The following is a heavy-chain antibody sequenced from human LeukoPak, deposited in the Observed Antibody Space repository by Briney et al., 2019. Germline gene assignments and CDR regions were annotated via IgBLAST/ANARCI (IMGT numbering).Heavy chain of an antibody. D-gene: IGHD6-6*01. CDR2: IYYSGST. CDR1: GGSISSYY. Sequence: SETLSLTCTVSGGSISSYYWSWIRQPPGKGLEWIGYIYYSGSTNYKPSLKSRVTISVDTSKNQFSLKLNSVTAADTAVYYCARDGSSAYYYYYYMDVWGKGTTVTVSS. V-gene: IGHV4-59*01. CDR3: ARDGSSAYYYYYYMDV. J-gene: IGHJ6*03.